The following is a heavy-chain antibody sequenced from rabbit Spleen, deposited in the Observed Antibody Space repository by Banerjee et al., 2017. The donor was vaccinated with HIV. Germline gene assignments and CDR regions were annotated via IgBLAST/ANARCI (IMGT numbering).Heavy chain of an antibody. CDR2: IYVGSGGGT. D-gene: IGHD4-1*01. CDR3: ARDLAGAIGWNFYL. Sequence: QEQLVEYGGDLVQPEGSLTLTCKASGLDFSSSYWICWVRQAPGKGLEWIACIYVGSGGGTKYASWAKGRFTISTTSSTTVTLQMTSLTVADTATYFCARDLAGAIGWNFYLWGPGTLVTVS. V-gene: IGHV1S45*01. J-gene: IGHJ4*01. CDR1: GLDFSSSYW.